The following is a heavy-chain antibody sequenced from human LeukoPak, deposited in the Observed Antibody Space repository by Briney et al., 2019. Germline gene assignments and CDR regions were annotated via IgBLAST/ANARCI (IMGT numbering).Heavy chain of an antibody. Sequence: ASVKVSCKASGGTFSSYTISWVRQAPGQGLEWMGRIIPILGIANYAQKFQGRVTITADKSTSTAYMELSSLRSEGTAAYYCARGGIVVVPAANWFDPWGQGTLVTVSS. CDR1: GGTFSSYT. CDR3: ARGGIVVVPAANWFDP. D-gene: IGHD2-2*01. V-gene: IGHV1-69*02. CDR2: IIPILGIA. J-gene: IGHJ5*02.